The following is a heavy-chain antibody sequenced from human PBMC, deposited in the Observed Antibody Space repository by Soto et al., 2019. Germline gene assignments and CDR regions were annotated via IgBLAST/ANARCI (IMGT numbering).Heavy chain of an antibody. Sequence: GGSLRVSCAASVFIFSNYCIHLVRQAPGKGLEWVALIWYDGSNKYYADSVKGRFIVSRDDTNNTVCLQLNSRTADDKAIYYCARQGVVAGQKDFWG. D-gene: IGHD6-19*01. CDR2: IWYDGSNK. CDR3: ARQGVVAGQKDF. V-gene: IGHV3-33*01. CDR1: VFIFSNYC. J-gene: IGHJ2*01.